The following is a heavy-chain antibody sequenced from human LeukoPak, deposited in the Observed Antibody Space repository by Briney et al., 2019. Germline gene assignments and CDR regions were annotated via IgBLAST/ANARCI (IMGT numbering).Heavy chain of an antibody. V-gene: IGHV3-69-1*01. CDR2: ISSGSAI. CDR3: ARDLGGGNSHDAFDI. J-gene: IGHJ3*02. D-gene: IGHD4-23*01. CDR1: GFTFSDYY. Sequence: PGGSLRLSCATSGFTFSDYYMNWIRQAPGKGLEWVSYISSGSAIHFADSVKGRFTISRDNAKNSLYLQMNSLRAEDTAVYYCARDLGGGNSHDAFDIWGQGTMVTVSS.